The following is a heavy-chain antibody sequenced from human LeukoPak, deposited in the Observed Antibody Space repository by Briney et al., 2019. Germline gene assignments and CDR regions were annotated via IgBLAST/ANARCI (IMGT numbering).Heavy chain of an antibody. Sequence: GSLSLSYAASGFAFSSYSMNWGRPAPGKGQGWVSSIISSSSYIYYADSVKGRFTISRDNAKNSLYLQMNSLRAEDTAVYYCARDYGYYGSGSYDWGQGTLVTVSS. J-gene: IGHJ4*02. CDR1: GFAFSSYS. CDR3: ARDYGYYGSGSYD. CDR2: IISSSSYI. D-gene: IGHD3-10*01. V-gene: IGHV3-21*01.